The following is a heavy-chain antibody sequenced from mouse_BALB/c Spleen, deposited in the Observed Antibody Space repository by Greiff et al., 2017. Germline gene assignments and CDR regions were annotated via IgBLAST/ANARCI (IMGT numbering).Heavy chain of an antibody. CDR3: AALTTVVACMDY. J-gene: IGHJ4*01. CDR2: INPGSGGT. Sequence: VQLQQSGAELVRPGTSVKVSCKASGYAFTNYLIEWVKQRPGQGLEWIGEINPGSGGTNYNEKFKGKATLTADKSSSTAYMQLSSLTSDDSAVYFCAALTTVVACMDYWGQGTSVTVSS. CDR1: GYAFTNYL. V-gene: IGHV1-54*03. D-gene: IGHD1-1*01.